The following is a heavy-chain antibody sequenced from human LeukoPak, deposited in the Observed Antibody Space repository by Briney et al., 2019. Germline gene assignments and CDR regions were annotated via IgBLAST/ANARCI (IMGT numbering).Heavy chain of an antibody. J-gene: IGHJ5*02. CDR3: ARRFARNWFDP. Sequence: SGTLSLTCTVSGGSISSYYWSWIRQPPGKGLEWSGYIYYSWSTNYHPSLKSRVTISVDTSKNPFSLKLSSVTAADTAVYYCARRFARNWFDPWGQGTLVTVSS. CDR1: GGSISSYY. V-gene: IGHV4-59*08. CDR2: IYYSWST.